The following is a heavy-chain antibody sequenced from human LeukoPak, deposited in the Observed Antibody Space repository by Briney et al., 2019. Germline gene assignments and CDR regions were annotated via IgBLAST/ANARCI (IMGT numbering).Heavy chain of an antibody. CDR3: AKDGSSVWDYWSGFDGPDYYYFFYMDV. D-gene: IGHD3-3*01. J-gene: IGHJ6*03. CDR1: GFTFSSYS. Sequence: GGSLRLSCAASGFTFSSYSMNWVRQAPGKGLEWVSYISSSSSTIYYADSVKGRFTISRDNAKNSLYLQMNSLRAEDTAAYYCAKDGSSVWDYWSGFDGPDYYYFFYMDVWGKGTTVTVSS. V-gene: IGHV3-48*04. CDR2: ISSSSSTI.